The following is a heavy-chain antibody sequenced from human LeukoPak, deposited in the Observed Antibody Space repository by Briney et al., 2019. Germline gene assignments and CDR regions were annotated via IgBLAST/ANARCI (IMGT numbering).Heavy chain of an antibody. V-gene: IGHV4-38-2*01. D-gene: IGHD3-22*01. CDR2: IYHSGTT. CDR3: ARAYYFDDSGGYVYFDY. CDR1: GYSISSGYY. J-gene: IGHJ4*02. Sequence: PSETLSLTCAVSGYSISSGYYWGWIRQPPGKGLEWIESIYHSGTTYYNPSLKSRVTISVDMSKNQFSLKLTSVTAADTAVYYCARAYYFDDSGGYVYFDYWGQGTLVTVSS.